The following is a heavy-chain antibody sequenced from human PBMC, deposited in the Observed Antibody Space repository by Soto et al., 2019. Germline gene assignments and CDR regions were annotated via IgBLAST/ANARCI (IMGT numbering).Heavy chain of an antibody. Sequence: KPXVSLRLSFVGSDFSLSGFYMSGVRQAAGKGLEWLSFISMSGSYKTYAASVEGRFTISRDNVKNILYLQMDSLRVEDTAVYYCASRGHCSNGQCHPFDYWGQGTQVTVSS. V-gene: IGHV3-11*06. CDR1: DFSLSGFY. J-gene: IGHJ4*02. D-gene: IGHD2-8*01. CDR3: ASRGHCSNGQCHPFDY. CDR2: ISMSGSYK.